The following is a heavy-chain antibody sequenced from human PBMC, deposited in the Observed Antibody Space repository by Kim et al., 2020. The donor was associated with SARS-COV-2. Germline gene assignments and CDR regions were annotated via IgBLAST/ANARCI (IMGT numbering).Heavy chain of an antibody. J-gene: IGHJ6*02. Sequence: SETLSLTCAVSGGSISSINWWSWVRQPPGKGLEWIGEIYHSGSTNYNPSLKSRVTISVDKSKNQFSLKLSSVTAADTAVYYCGTLGYCSSTSCYADYYYGMDVWGQGTTVTVSS. CDR2: IYHSGST. D-gene: IGHD2-2*01. CDR1: GGSISSINW. V-gene: IGHV4-4*02. CDR3: GTLGYCSSTSCYADYYYGMDV.